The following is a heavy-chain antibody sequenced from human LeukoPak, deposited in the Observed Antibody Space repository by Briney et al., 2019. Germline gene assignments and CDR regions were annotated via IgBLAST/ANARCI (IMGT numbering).Heavy chain of an antibody. CDR3: ARGGADLWSGSHYFDY. Sequence: RGSLRLSCAASGFTFSSYWMSWVRQAPGKGLEWVAKMKQDGSERYYVDSVKGRFTISRDNAKNSLYLQMNSLRAEDTAVYYCARGGADLWSGSHYFDYWGQGTLVTVSS. J-gene: IGHJ4*02. D-gene: IGHD3-3*01. V-gene: IGHV3-7*01. CDR1: GFTFSSYW. CDR2: MKQDGSER.